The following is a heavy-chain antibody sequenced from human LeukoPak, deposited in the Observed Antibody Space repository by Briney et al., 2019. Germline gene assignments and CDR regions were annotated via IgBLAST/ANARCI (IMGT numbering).Heavy chain of an antibody. Sequence: PGGSLRLSCAASGFTFSSYWMNWVRQAPGKGLVWVSRIASDGSSTTYADSVKGRFSISRDNAKNTLYLQMNSLRAEDTAVYYCAKDLRFGELTGFDYWGQGTLVTVSS. J-gene: IGHJ4*02. V-gene: IGHV3-74*01. CDR1: GFTFSSYW. CDR3: AKDLRFGELTGFDY. D-gene: IGHD3-10*01. CDR2: IASDGSST.